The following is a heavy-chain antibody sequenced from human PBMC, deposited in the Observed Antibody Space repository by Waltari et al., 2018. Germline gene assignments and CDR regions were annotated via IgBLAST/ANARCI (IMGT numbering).Heavy chain of an antibody. D-gene: IGHD6-13*01. V-gene: IGHV3-7*01. Sequence: EVQLVESGGALVQPGGSLRSSCAASGFTFRNYWMNLVRQAPGRERGWVASIKELGKEKSYGDAVRGRFTISRDDAKKSVYLELNSLGADDTAVYYCARDLRSWPYYLDYWGQGTLVTVSS. J-gene: IGHJ4*02. CDR2: IKELGKEK. CDR3: ARDLRSWPYYLDY. CDR1: GFTFRNYW.